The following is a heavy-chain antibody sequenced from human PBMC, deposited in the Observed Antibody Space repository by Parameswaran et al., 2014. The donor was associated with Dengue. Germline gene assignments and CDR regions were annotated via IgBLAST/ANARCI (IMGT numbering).Heavy chain of an antibody. CDR2: INHSGST. CDR3: ATGVVVVAATTLVCAFDI. D-gene: IGHD2-15*01. V-gene: IGHV4-34*01. J-gene: IGHJ3*02. Sequence: RWIRQPPGKGLEWIGEINHSGSTNYNPSLKSRVTISVDTSKNQFSLKLSSVTAADTAVYYCATGVVVVAATTLVCAFDIWGQGTMVTVSS.